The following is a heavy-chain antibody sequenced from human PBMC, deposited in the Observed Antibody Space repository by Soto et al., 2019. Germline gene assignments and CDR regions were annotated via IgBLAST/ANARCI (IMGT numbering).Heavy chain of an antibody. V-gene: IGHV1-18*01. J-gene: IGHJ5*02. CDR3: ASQDQYYYGSGSYHPFDP. CDR1: GGTFSSYT. D-gene: IGHD3-10*01. CDR2: ISAYNGNT. Sequence: GASVKVSCKASGGTFSSYTISWVRQAPGQGLVWMGWISAYNGNTNYAQKLQGRVTMTTDTSTSIAYMELRSLRSDDTAVYYCASQDQYYYGSGSYHPFDPWGQGTLVTVSS.